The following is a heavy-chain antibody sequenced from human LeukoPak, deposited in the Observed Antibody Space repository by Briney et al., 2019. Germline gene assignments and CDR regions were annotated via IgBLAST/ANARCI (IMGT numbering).Heavy chain of an antibody. CDR3: ARGPGDFDWLGYPDY. V-gene: IGHV3-30-3*01. CDR2: ISYDGSNK. D-gene: IGHD3-9*01. CDR1: GFTFSTYA. J-gene: IGHJ4*02. Sequence: GGSLRLSCTASGFTFSTYAMHWVRQAPGKGLEWVAVISYDGSNKYYADSVKGRFTISRDNSKNTLYLQMNSLRAEDTAVYYCARGPGDFDWLGYPDYRGQGTLVTVSS.